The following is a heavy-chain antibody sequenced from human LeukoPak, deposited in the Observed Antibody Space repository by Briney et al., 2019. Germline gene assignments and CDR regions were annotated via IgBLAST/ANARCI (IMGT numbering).Heavy chain of an antibody. V-gene: IGHV4-34*01. Sequence: SETLSLTCAVYGGSFSGYYWSWIRQPPGKGLEWIAEINHSGSSNYNPSLKTRVTMSVDTSKNQFSLKLSSVTAADTAVYYCARRSYEGRFCSGGNCYSNNWFDPWGQGTLVTASS. D-gene: IGHD2-15*01. CDR2: INHSGSS. CDR1: GGSFSGYY. CDR3: ARRSYEGRFCSGGNCYSNNWFDP. J-gene: IGHJ5*02.